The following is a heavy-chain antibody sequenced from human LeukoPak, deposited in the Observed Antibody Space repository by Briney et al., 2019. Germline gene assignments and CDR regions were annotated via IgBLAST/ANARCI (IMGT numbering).Heavy chain of an antibody. CDR3: ASSLYHYDSSGYYSDAFDI. CDR1: GGSISSGSYY. J-gene: IGHJ3*02. V-gene: IGHV4-61*02. Sequence: ASQTLSLTCTVSGGSISSGSYYWSWIRQPAGKGLEWIVRIYTSGSTNYNPSLKSRVTISVDTSKNQFSLKLSSVTAADTAVYYCASSLYHYDSSGYYSDAFDIWGQGTMVTVSS. D-gene: IGHD3-22*01. CDR2: IYTSGST.